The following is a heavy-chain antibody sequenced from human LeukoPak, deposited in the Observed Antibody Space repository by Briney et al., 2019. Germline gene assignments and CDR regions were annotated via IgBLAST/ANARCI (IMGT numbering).Heavy chain of an antibody. Sequence: SETLSLTCTVSGGSISSSNFYWGWIRQPPGKGLEWIGSIYYSGSTYYNPSLKSRVTISVDTSKNQFSLKLSSVTAADTAVYFCARGFRGDNFDYWGQGTLVTVSS. CDR2: IYYSGST. J-gene: IGHJ4*02. CDR3: ARGFRGDNFDY. D-gene: IGHD7-27*01. V-gene: IGHV4-39*07. CDR1: GGSISSSNFY.